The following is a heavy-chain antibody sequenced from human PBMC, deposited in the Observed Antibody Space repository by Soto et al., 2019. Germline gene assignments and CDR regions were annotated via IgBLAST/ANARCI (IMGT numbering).Heavy chain of an antibody. Sequence: GASLKISCKGSGYSFTSYRICWVRPMAGKGLEWMGIIYPGDSDTRYSPSFQGQVTISADTSTNTAYLEWSSLKSSDTAMYYWEKREANRITWFGEHYNWFDLWGRGTLVTVSS. CDR1: GYSFTSYR. J-gene: IGHJ5*01. D-gene: IGHD3-10*01. CDR2: IYPGDSDT. V-gene: IGHV5-51*01. CDR3: EKREANRITWFGEHYNWFDL.